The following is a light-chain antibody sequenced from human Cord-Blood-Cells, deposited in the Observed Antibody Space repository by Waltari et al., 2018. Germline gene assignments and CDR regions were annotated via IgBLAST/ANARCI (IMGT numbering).Light chain of an antibody. CDR3: QQYNSYSPT. Sequence: DIQMTQSPSTLSASVGDRVTITCRASQSISSWLAWYQQKPGKAPNLLIYDASRLESGVPPRFSGSGSGTEFTLTISSLQPDDFATYYCQQYNSYSPTFGQGTKVEIK. CDR1: QSISSW. CDR2: DAS. V-gene: IGKV1-5*01. J-gene: IGKJ1*01.